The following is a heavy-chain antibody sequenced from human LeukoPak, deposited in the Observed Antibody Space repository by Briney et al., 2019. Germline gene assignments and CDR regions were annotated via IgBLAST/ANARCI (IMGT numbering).Heavy chain of an antibody. CDR1: GFTFSSYS. D-gene: IGHD5-12*01. J-gene: IGHJ4*02. Sequence: GGSLRLSCAASGFTFSSYSMNWVRQAPGKGLEWISYISSSSSTIYYADSVKGRFTISRDNAKNSLYLQMNSLRAVDTAVYYCATGYSGYGYYFDYWGQGTLVTVSS. CDR2: ISSSSSTI. V-gene: IGHV3-48*04. CDR3: ATGYSGYGYYFDY.